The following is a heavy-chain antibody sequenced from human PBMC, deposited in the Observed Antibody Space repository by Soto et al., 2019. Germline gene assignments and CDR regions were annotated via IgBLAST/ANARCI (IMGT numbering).Heavy chain of an antibody. CDR2: ISGSGGST. J-gene: IGHJ6*02. CDR1: GFTFSSYA. V-gene: IGHV3-23*01. D-gene: IGHD1-26*01. CDR3: AKDFPPINKWEQPYYYYYGMDV. Sequence: EVQLLESGGGLVQPGGSLRLSCAASGFTFSSYAMSWVRQAPGKGLEWVSAISGSGGSTYYADSVKGRFTISRDNSKNTLYLQMNSLRAEDTAVYYCAKDFPPINKWEQPYYYYYGMDVWGHGTTVTVSS.